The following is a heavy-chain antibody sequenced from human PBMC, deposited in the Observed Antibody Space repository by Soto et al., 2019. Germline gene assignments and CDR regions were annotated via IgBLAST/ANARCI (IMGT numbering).Heavy chain of an antibody. CDR2: ISAYNGNT. CDR1: GYTFNAYY. V-gene: IGHV1-18*01. CDR3: ARGEAYSNYEDY. Sequence: ASVKVSCKASGYTFNAYYINWVRQAPGQGLEWIGRISAYNGNTNYAQMLQGRVTMIADTSTSTAYMELTTLRSDDTAVYYCARGEAYSNYEDYWGQGTLVTVSS. J-gene: IGHJ4*02. D-gene: IGHD4-4*01.